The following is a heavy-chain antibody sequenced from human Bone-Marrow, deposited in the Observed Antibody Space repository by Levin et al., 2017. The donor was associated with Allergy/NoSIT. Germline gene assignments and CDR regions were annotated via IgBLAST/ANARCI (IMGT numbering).Heavy chain of an antibody. V-gene: IGHV3-7*03. Sequence: PGESLKISCAASGFTFSSYWMSWVRQAPGKGLEWVANIKQDGSEKYYVDSVKGRFTISRDNAKNSLYLQMNSLRAEDTAVYYCARLTWPVTSDPNWFDPWGQGTLVTVSS. CDR2: IKQDGSEK. CDR3: ARLTWPVTSDPNWFDP. D-gene: IGHD4-11*01. J-gene: IGHJ5*02. CDR1: GFTFSSYW.